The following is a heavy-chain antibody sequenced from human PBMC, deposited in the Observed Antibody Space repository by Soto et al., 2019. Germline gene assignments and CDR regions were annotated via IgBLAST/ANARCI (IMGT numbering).Heavy chain of an antibody. Sequence: QITLKESGPTLVKPTQTLTLTCTFSGFSLSTSGVGVGWIRQPPGKALEWLALIYWDDDKRYSPSLKSSLTLTKDTSKNQVVLTMTNMDPVDTATYYCARDSSGYYGFDYWGQGTLVTVSS. CDR2: IYWDDDK. J-gene: IGHJ4*02. CDR1: GFSLSTSGVG. V-gene: IGHV2-5*02. CDR3: ARDSSGYYGFDY. D-gene: IGHD3-22*01.